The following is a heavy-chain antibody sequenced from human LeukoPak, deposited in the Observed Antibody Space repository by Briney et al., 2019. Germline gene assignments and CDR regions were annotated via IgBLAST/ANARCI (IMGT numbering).Heavy chain of an antibody. J-gene: IGHJ3*02. Sequence: GGSLRLSCAASGFTFSSYAMNWVRQAPGKGLEWVSAISGGGGSTYNADSVKGRFTISRDNSKNTLYLQMNSLRAEDTAVYYCARAGSGSYKGGNDAFDIWGQGTMVIVSS. CDR3: ARAGSGSYKGGNDAFDI. CDR2: ISGGGGST. CDR1: GFTFSSYA. V-gene: IGHV3-23*01. D-gene: IGHD1-26*01.